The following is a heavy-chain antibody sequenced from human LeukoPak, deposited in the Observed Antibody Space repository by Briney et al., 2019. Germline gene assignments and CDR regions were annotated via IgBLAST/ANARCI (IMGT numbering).Heavy chain of an antibody. CDR3: AKDYSDSRVGDVFFEY. CDR2: IKHDGGES. CDR1: GFTFSTYW. Sequence: GGSLRLSCVASGFTFSTYWMRWVRQAPGKGLESVANIKHDGGESYYVDSVKGRFTISRDNSKNTFHLQMNSLRAEDTAVYYCAKDYSDSRVGDVFFEYWGQGALVTVSS. V-gene: IGHV3-7*03. D-gene: IGHD1-26*01. J-gene: IGHJ4*02.